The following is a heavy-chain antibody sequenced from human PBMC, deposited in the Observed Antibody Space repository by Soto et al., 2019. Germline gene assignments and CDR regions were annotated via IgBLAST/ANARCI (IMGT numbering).Heavy chain of an antibody. J-gene: IGHJ4*02. CDR3: ARGMGGSYFIYYFDY. CDR1: DGSISSGGYY. D-gene: IGHD1-26*01. CDR2: IYYSGST. V-gene: IGHV4-31*03. Sequence: SVTLSLTCTVSDGSISSGGYYWSWIRQQPGKGPEWIGYIYYSGSTYYNPSLKSRVTISVDTSKNQFSLKLSSVTAADTAVYYCARGMGGSYFIYYFDYWGQGTLVTVSS.